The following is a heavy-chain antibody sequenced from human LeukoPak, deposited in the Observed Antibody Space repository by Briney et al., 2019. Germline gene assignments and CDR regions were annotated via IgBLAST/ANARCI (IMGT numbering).Heavy chain of an antibody. D-gene: IGHD3-3*01. CDR1: GGSVNSHV. Sequence: SETLSLTCAFSGGSVNSHVCSWVRHSPGKELEWIGYYYYGGSTLYNPSLSSRVTISVDASKNHFSLRLKSVTATDTGVYYCAIMGSAYGNAFDVWGQGTMVTVSP. J-gene: IGHJ3*01. CDR3: AIMGSAYGNAFDV. V-gene: IGHV4-59*02. CDR2: YYYGGST.